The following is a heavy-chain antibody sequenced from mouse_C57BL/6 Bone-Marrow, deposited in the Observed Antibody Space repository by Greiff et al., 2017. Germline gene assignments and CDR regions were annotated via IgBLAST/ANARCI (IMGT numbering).Heavy chain of an antibody. CDR2: IDPETGGT. CDR1: GYTFTDYE. V-gene: IGHV1-15*01. D-gene: IGHD1-1*01. Sequence: QVQLQQSGAELVRPGASVTLSCKASGYTFTDYEMHWVKQTPVHGLEWIGAIDPETGGTAYNQKFKGKAILTADKSSSTAYMELRSLTSEDSAVYYCTEYVSSFDYWGQGTTLTVSS. J-gene: IGHJ2*01. CDR3: TEYVSSFDY.